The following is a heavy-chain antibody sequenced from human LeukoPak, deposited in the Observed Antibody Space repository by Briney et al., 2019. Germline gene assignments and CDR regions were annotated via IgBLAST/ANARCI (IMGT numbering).Heavy chain of an antibody. CDR3: AKDFVRYNIQFDY. D-gene: IGHD1-14*01. CDR2: ISGSGGST. V-gene: IGHV3-23*01. Sequence: GGSLRLSCAASGFTFSSYAMSWVRQAPGKGLEWVSAISGSGGSTYYADSVKGRFTISRDNSKNTLYLQMDSLRAEDTALYYCAKDFVRYNIQFDYWGQGALVTVSS. CDR1: GFTFSSYA. J-gene: IGHJ4*02.